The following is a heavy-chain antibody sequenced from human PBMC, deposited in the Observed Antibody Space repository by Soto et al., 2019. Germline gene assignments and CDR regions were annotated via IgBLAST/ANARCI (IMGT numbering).Heavy chain of an antibody. V-gene: IGHV4-59*01. CDR2: IYYSGST. CDR1: GCSIRSYY. Sequence: PSETLSLTCTVSGCSIRSYYWSWIRQPPGKGLEWIGYIYYSGSTNYNPSLKSRVTISVDTSKNQFSLKLSSVTAADTAVYYCAREVLPSPLLFRDRNWFDPWGQGTLVTVSS. CDR3: AREVLPSPLLFRDRNWFDP. J-gene: IGHJ5*02. D-gene: IGHD5-18*01.